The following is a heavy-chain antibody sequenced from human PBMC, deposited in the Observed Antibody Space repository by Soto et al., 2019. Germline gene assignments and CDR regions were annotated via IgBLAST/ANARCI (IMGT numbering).Heavy chain of an antibody. D-gene: IGHD4-4*01. J-gene: IGHJ4*02. CDR1: GYTFTSYG. CDR2: ISAYNGNT. CDR3: ARDREETTVTTGHFY. Sequence: ASVKVSCKASGYTFTSYGISWVQQAPGQGLEWMGWISAYNGNTNYAQKLQGRVTMTTDTSTSTAYMELRSLRSDDTAVYYCARDREETTVTTGHFYWGQGTLVTVSS. V-gene: IGHV1-18*01.